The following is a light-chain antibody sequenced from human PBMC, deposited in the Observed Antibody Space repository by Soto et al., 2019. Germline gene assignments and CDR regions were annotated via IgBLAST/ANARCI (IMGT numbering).Light chain of an antibody. CDR2: GAS. Sequence: ENVLTQSPGTLSLSPGERATLSCRASQIVSSYLTWYLQRPGQAPRLLISGASRRATGIPDRFSGSGSGTDFTLTISRLEPEDFALYYCQQYGTSPITFGQGTRLEIK. V-gene: IGKV3-20*01. CDR1: QIVSSY. CDR3: QQYGTSPIT. J-gene: IGKJ5*01.